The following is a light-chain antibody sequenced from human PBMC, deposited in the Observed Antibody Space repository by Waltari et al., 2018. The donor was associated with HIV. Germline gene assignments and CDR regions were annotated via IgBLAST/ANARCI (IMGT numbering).Light chain of an antibody. CDR2: GAS. CDR3: HQYGTSPQT. Sequence: EIVLTQSPRTLSLSPGERATLSCRASQTVTSNYLAWYQMKPGQAPRLLIYGASIRATGVPDKVSGSGSGTDFTLTIGRLQPEDFAVYYCHQYGTSPQTFGQGSKVEIK. J-gene: IGKJ2*01. CDR1: QTVTSNY. V-gene: IGKV3-20*01.